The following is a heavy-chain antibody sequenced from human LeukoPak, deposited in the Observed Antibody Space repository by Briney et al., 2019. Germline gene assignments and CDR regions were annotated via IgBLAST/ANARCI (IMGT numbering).Heavy chain of an antibody. Sequence: ASVKVSCKASGYTFTDYYMHWVRQAPGQGLEWMGWIYPKSGGTSYAQKFRGRVTMTRDTSIGTVYMELSRLTSDDAAIYYCARDSAARRENAFDIWGQGTMVTVSS. J-gene: IGHJ3*02. D-gene: IGHD6-6*01. CDR1: GYTFTDYY. CDR3: ARDSAARRENAFDI. CDR2: IYPKSGGT. V-gene: IGHV1-2*02.